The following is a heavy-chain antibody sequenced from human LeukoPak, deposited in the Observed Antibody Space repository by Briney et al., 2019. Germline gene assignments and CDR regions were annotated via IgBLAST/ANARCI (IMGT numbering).Heavy chain of an antibody. CDR1: GFTVSSNY. Sequence: GGSLRLSCAASGFTVSSNYMSWVRQAPGKGLEWVSVIYSGGSTYYADSVKGRFTITRDNSKNTVYLQISSLRIEDTALYYCPTPYCNLTSCFPYFFDYWGRGTLVTVSS. J-gene: IGHJ4*02. D-gene: IGHD2-2*01. CDR3: PTPYCNLTSCFPYFFDY. CDR2: IYSGGST. V-gene: IGHV3-66*04.